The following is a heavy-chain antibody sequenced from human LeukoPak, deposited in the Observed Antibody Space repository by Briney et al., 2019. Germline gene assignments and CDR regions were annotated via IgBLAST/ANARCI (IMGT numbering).Heavy chain of an antibody. J-gene: IGHJ4*02. CDR3: ARDATLYDSRAYYYLW. Sequence: SVKVSCKASGGTFSRYAISWVRQAPGQGLEWMGGIIPMFRTVDYAQKFQGRVTITADESTSTAYMELTSLRSEDTAVYYCARDATLYDSRAYYYLWWGQGTLVTVSS. CDR1: GGTFSRYA. V-gene: IGHV1-69*01. CDR2: IIPMFRTV. D-gene: IGHD3-22*01.